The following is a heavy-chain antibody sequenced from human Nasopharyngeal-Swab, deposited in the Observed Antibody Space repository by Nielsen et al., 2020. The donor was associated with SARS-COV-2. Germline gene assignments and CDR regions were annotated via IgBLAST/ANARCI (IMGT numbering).Heavy chain of an antibody. D-gene: IGHD5-18*01. CDR1: AYTFTSYA. V-gene: IGHV7-4-1*02. CDR2: INTNTGNP. J-gene: IGHJ6*02. Sequence: ASVKVSCNASAYTFTSYAMNWVRQAPGQGLEWRGWINTNTGNPTYAQGFTGRFVFSLDTSVSTAYLQISSLKAEDTAVYYCARGGGYSYGYISEYGYYYGVDVWGQGTTVTVSS. CDR3: ARGGGYSYGYISEYGYYYGVDV.